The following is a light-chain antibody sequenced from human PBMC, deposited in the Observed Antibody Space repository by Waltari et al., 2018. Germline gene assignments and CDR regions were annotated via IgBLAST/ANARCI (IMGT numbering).Light chain of an antibody. CDR2: AAS. J-gene: IGKJ2*01. CDR3: QQYSSRAYT. CDR1: QAISNS. V-gene: IGKV1-NL1*01. Sequence: DIQMTQSPSSLSASVGDRVTITCRASQAISNSLAWYQQKPGKAPNLLLYAASTLESGVPSRFSGSSSATDYTPAISSLQPEDFAIYYCQQYSSRAYTFGQGTKLEI.